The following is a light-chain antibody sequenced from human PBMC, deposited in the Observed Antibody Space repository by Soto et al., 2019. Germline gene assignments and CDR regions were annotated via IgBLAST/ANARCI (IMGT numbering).Light chain of an antibody. CDR2: WAS. CDR1: QSVLYSSNNKNY. V-gene: IGKV4-1*01. CDR3: QQYYDSPLT. Sequence: DILMPQSPESLAVSLGESATINCKSSQSVLYSSNNKNYLNWYQQKPGQPPKLLIYWASIRESGVPDRFSGSGSGTDFTLTISSVQDEDVAVYYCQQYYDSPLTFGQGTRLEIK. J-gene: IGKJ5*01.